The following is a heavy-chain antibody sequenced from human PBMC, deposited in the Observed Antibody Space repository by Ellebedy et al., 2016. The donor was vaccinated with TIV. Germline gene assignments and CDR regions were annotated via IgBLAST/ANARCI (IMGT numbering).Heavy chain of an antibody. D-gene: IGHD1-26*01. Sequence: GESLKISCAASGFSFSSYIMNWVRQAPGKAPAWVSSISSDSSDLSYADSGKGRFTISRDNAKNTVDLQMNSLRAEDTAVYYCASELVGTTDFDYWGQGTLVTVSS. CDR2: ISSDSSDL. V-gene: IGHV3-21*01. J-gene: IGHJ4*02. CDR3: ASELVGTTDFDY. CDR1: GFSFSSYI.